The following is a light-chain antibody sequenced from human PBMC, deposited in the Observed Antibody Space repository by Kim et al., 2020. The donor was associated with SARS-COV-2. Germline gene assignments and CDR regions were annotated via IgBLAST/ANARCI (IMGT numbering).Light chain of an antibody. CDR3: AAWDDSLKGVV. V-gene: IGLV1-44*01. Sequence: GVDMTCSGSSSNSGGNPVTWYRQLPGTAPKVLIYNNDERPSGVPARFSGSKSGTSVSLAISGLQSEDEADYHCAAWDDSLKGVVFGGGTKLTVL. CDR1: SSNSGGNP. CDR2: NND. J-gene: IGLJ2*01.